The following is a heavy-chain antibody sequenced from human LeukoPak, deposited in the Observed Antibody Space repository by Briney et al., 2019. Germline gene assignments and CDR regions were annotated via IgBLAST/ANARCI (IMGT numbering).Heavy chain of an antibody. V-gene: IGHV3-23*01. CDR3: ARDGGNSWDY. D-gene: IGHD6-13*01. J-gene: IGHJ4*02. CDR2: ISGSSDNT. CDR1: GFTFTVYA. Sequence: GGSLRLSCAASGFTFTVYAMSWVRQAPGKGLEWVSAISGSSDNTYFADSVKGRFTISRDHSKNTVSLQMNSLRAEDTAVYYCARDGGNSWDYWGQGTLVTVSS.